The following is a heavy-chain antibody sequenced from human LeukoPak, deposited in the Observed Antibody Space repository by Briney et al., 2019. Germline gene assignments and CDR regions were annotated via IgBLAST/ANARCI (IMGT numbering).Heavy chain of an antibody. D-gene: IGHD3-22*01. J-gene: IGHJ3*02. V-gene: IGHV4-31*03. CDR3: AREGWDTMIVVENDAFDI. CDR2: IYYSGST. CDR1: GGSISSSSYY. Sequence: SETLSLTCTVSGGSISSSSYYWGWIRQHPGKGLEWIGYIYYSGSTYYNPSLKSRVTISVDTSKNQFSLKLSSVTAADTAVYYCAREGWDTMIVVENDAFDIWGQGTMVTVSS.